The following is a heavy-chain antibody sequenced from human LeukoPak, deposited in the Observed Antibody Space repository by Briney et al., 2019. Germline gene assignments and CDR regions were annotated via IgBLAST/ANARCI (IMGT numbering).Heavy chain of an antibody. J-gene: IGHJ6*03. Sequence: VASVKVSCKASGYTFTSYGISWVRQAPGQGLEWMGWISAYNGNTNYAQKLQGRVTMTTDTSTSTAYMELKSLRSDDTAAYYCARGPPYDFWSGHYYMDVWGKGTTDTVSS. CDR1: GYTFTSYG. D-gene: IGHD3-3*01. V-gene: IGHV1-18*01. CDR3: ARGPPYDFWSGHYYMDV. CDR2: ISAYNGNT.